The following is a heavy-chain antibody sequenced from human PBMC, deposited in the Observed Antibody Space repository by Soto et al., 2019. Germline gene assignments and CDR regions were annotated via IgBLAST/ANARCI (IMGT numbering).Heavy chain of an antibody. CDR3: ARSWGDWFDP. J-gene: IGHJ5*02. V-gene: IGHV4-59*01. Sequence: PSETLXLTCTVSGGXISSYYWSWIRQPPGKGLEWIGYIYYSGSTNYNPSLKSRVTISVDTSKNQFSLKLSSVTAADTAVYYCARSWGDWFDPWGQGTLVTVSS. D-gene: IGHD3-10*01. CDR1: GGXISSYY. CDR2: IYYSGST.